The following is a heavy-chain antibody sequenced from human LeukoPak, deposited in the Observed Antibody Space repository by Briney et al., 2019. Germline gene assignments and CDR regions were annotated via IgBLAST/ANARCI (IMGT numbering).Heavy chain of an antibody. CDR1: GGSISSGGYS. CDR3: ARAAYSGYDWGFDY. J-gene: IGHJ4*02. CDR2: IYHSGGT. V-gene: IGHV4-30-2*01. D-gene: IGHD5-12*01. Sequence: SETLSLTCAVSGGSISSGGYSWSWIRQPPGKGLEWIGYIYHSGGTYYNPSLKSRVTISVDRSKNQFSLKLSSVTAADTAVYYCARAAYSGYDWGFDYWGQGTLVTVSS.